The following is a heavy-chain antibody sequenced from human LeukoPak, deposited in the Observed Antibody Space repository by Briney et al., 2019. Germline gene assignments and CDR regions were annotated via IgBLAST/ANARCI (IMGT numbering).Heavy chain of an antibody. Sequence: GGPLRLSCAASGFVFSDYSMNWVRQAPGKGLEWVSYISSSDNTINYADSVKGRFTISRDNAKNSLYLEMISLRDEDTAVYYCARVHRGYSYGRLDYWGQGTLVTVSS. J-gene: IGHJ4*02. CDR3: ARVHRGYSYGRLDY. CDR2: ISSSDNTI. CDR1: GFVFSDYS. V-gene: IGHV3-48*02. D-gene: IGHD5-18*01.